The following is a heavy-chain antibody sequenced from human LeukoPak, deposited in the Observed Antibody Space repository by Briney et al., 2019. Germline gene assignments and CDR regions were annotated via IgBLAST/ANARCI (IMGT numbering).Heavy chain of an antibody. D-gene: IGHD6-19*01. J-gene: IGHJ4*02. Sequence: GGSLRLSCAASGFTFSSYHINWVRQAPGKGLEWVSSISSNSDYIYYADSVKGRFTISRDNAKNSLYLQMNSLRAEDTAVYYCARVEIAVAPPDYWGQGTLVTVSS. CDR2: ISSNSDYI. CDR3: ARVEIAVAPPDY. V-gene: IGHV3-21*04. CDR1: GFTFSSYH.